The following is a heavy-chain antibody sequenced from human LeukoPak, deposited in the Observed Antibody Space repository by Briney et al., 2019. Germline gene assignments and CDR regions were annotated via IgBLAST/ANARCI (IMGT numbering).Heavy chain of an antibody. CDR1: GFTFSDYN. J-gene: IGHJ3*02. CDR3: ARVQTYPNVFDI. CDR2: ITGSGSTI. Sequence: PGGSLRLSCAASGFTFSDYNMNWVRQAPGKGLEWVSYITGSGSTIFYADSVKGRFTISRDNAKNSLYLQMNSLRAEDTAVYYCARVQTYPNVFDIWGQGTMVTVSS. V-gene: IGHV3-11*01.